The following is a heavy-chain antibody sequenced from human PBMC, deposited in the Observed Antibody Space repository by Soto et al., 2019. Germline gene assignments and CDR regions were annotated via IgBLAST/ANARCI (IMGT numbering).Heavy chain of an antibody. CDR1: GGSISSGDSY. J-gene: IGHJ4*02. CDR2: IYYSGAT. CDR3: VRDRAGMGTGDY. V-gene: IGHV4-30-4*01. D-gene: IGHD1-1*01. Sequence: QVQLQESGPGLVKPSQTLSLTCTVSGGSISSGDSYWSWIRQPPGKGLEWIGYIYYSGATYYNPSLQSRVTISVDTSRNQFSLKLTSVTAADTAVYYCVRDRAGMGTGDYWGQGTLVTVSS.